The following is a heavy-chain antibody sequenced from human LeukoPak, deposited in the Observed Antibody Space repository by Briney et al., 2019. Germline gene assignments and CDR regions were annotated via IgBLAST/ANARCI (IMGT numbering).Heavy chain of an antibody. V-gene: IGHV1-2*06. CDR2: INPNSGGT. J-gene: IGHJ4*02. D-gene: IGHD1-26*01. Sequence: ASVKVSCKASGYTFTGYHMHWVRQAPGQGLEWMGRINPNSGGTNYAQKFQGRVTMTRDTSISTAYMELSRLRSDDTAVYYCARDSRGSYKFGFDYWGQGTLVTVSS. CDR1: GYTFTGYH. CDR3: ARDSRGSYKFGFDY.